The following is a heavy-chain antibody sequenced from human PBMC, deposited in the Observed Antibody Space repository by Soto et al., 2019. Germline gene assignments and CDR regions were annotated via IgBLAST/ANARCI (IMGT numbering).Heavy chain of an antibody. Sequence: QITLKESGPKLVKPTQTLTLTCTFSGFSLSTIGVGVSWSRKSPVKALQWLALIYWNGDKRYNPSLKTRLTITKDTSKNQVVHTWTNMDPVDTATYYGAHRPSGLLLFDYWGQGTLVTGSS. CDR1: GFSLSTIGVG. CDR3: AHRPSGLLLFDY. D-gene: IGHD6-19*01. J-gene: IGHJ4*02. CDR2: IYWNGDK. V-gene: IGHV2-5*01.